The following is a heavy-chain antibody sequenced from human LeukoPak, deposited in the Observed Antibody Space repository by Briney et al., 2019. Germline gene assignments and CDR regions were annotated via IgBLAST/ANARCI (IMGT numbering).Heavy chain of an antibody. J-gene: IGHJ4*02. Sequence: ASVKVSCKASGYTFTGYYMHWVRQAPGQGLEWMGWINPNSGGTNYAQKFQGWVTMTRDTSISTAYMELSRLRSDDTAVYYCARGLVVATIGHPFDYWGQGTLVTVSS. CDR2: INPNSGGT. V-gene: IGHV1-2*04. CDR1: GYTFTGYY. D-gene: IGHD5-12*01. CDR3: ARGLVVATIGHPFDY.